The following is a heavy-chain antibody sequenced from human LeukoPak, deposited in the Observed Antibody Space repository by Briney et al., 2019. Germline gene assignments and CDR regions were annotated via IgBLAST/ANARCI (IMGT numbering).Heavy chain of an antibody. V-gene: IGHV1-24*01. CDR3: AKGQELDDGVFDS. CDR2: FDPEDGET. J-gene: IGHJ4*02. D-gene: IGHD1-1*01. CDR1: GYTLTELS. Sequence: GASVKVSCKVSGYTLTELSMHWVRQAPGKGLEWMGGFDPEDGETIYAQKFQGRVTMTEDTSTDTAYMDLSSLRSEDTAIYYCAKGQELDDGVFDSWGQGTLVTVSS.